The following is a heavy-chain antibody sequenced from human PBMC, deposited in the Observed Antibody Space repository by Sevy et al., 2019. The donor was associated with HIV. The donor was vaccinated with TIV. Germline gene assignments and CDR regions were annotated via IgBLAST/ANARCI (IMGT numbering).Heavy chain of an antibody. J-gene: IGHJ4*02. CDR2: ISSSSSTI. Sequence: GGSLRLSCAASGFTFSSYSMNWVRQAPGKGLEWVSYISSSSSTIYYADSVKGRFTISRDNAKNSLYLQMNSLRDEDPPVNYGGGLFGFAPNYGGREPWSPSPQ. CDR1: GFTFSSYS. V-gene: IGHV3-48*02. CDR3: GGLFGFAPNY. D-gene: IGHD3-16*01.